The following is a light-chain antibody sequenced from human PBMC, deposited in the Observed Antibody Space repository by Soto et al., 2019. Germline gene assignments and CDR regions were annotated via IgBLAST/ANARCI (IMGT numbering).Light chain of an antibody. J-gene: IGLJ2*01. CDR2: TDN. Sequence: QAVVTQPPSASGTPGQRVTISCSGSSSNIGSNYVYWYQQLPGTAPKLLIYTDNQRPSGVPDRFSGSKSGTSGSLAISGLRSEDEADYYCAAWDDSLSGVVFGGGTKVTVL. CDR1: SSNIGSNY. V-gene: IGLV1-47*02. CDR3: AAWDDSLSGVV.